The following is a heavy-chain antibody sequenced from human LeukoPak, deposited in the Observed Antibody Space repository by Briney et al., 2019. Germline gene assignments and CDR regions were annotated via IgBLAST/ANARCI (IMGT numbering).Heavy chain of an antibody. D-gene: IGHD1-7*01. V-gene: IGHV4-4*07. CDR2: VYTSGST. CDR1: GGSISGYY. CDR3: ARLITGTTTAFDI. Sequence: SETLSLTCSVSGGSISGYYWTWIRQPAGKGLEWIGRVYTSGSTHYNPSLKTRLTMSVDTSKNQFSLKLSSVTAADTALYYCARLITGTTTAFDIWGQGTMVTVSS. J-gene: IGHJ3*02.